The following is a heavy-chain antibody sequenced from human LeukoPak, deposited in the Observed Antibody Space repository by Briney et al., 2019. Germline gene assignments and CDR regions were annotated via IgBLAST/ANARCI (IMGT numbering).Heavy chain of an antibody. V-gene: IGHV1-2*02. D-gene: IGHD6-13*01. Sequence: ASVKVSCKASGYTFTGYYMHWVRQAPGQGLEWMGWINPNSDGTNYAQKFQGRVTMTRDTSISTAYMELSRLRSDDTAVYYCARGLAAADNWFDPWGQGTLVTVSS. CDR3: ARGLAAADNWFDP. CDR2: INPNSDGT. CDR1: GYTFTGYY. J-gene: IGHJ5*02.